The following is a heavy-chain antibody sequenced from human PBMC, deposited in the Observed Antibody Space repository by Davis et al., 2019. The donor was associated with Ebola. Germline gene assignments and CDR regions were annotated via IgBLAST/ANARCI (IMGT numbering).Heavy chain of an antibody. CDR1: GGSLNTYF. D-gene: IGHD3-10*01. CDR3: ARGPLYYYGSGSYYFY. J-gene: IGHJ4*02. CDR2: INHVGST. Sequence: SETLSLTCAVKGGSLNTYFWSWIRQSPGKGLEWIAEINHVGSTNYNPSLKSRVTISVDTSKNQFSLKLSSVTAADTAVYYCARGPLYYYGSGSYYFYWGQGTLVTVSS. V-gene: IGHV4-34*01.